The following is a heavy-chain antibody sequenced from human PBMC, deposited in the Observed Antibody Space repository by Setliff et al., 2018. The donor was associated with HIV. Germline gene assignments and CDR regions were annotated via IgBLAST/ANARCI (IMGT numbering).Heavy chain of an antibody. CDR1: GGSISSYY. J-gene: IGHJ6*03. D-gene: IGHD3-10*01. Sequence: PSETLSLTCTVSGGSISSYYWSWIRQPAGKGLEWIGRIYTSGSTNYNPSLKSRVTMSVETSKNQFSLKLSSVTAADTAVYYCARDGSGSSYYYYYMDVWGKGTTVTVSS. CDR2: IYTSGST. CDR3: ARDGSGSSYYYYYMDV. V-gene: IGHV4-4*07.